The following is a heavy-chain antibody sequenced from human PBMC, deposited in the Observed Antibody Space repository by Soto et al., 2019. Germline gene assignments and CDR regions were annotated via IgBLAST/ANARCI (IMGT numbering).Heavy chain of an antibody. CDR3: ARGDFTYSSSWPTAPYNWFDP. CDR1: GGSISSGGYY. Sequence: SETLSLTCTVSGGSISSGGYYWSWIRQHPGKGLEWIGYIYYSGSTYYNPSLKSRVTISVDTSKNQFSLKLSSVTAADTAVYYCARGDFTYSSSWPTAPYNWFDPWGQGTLVTVSS. V-gene: IGHV4-31*03. CDR2: IYYSGST. J-gene: IGHJ5*02. D-gene: IGHD6-13*01.